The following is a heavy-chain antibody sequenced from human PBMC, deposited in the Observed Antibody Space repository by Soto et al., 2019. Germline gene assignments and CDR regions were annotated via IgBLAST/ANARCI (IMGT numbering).Heavy chain of an antibody. CDR3: TRGDWWELPTMDY. D-gene: IGHD1-26*01. J-gene: IGHJ4*02. V-gene: IGHV3-73*01. Sequence: GGSLRLSCEASGFTFSGSAMHWVRQASGKGLEWVGRIRSKANSYATAYAASVKGRFTISRDDSKNTAYLQMNSLKTEDTAVYYCTRGDWWELPTMDYWGQGTLVTVSS. CDR2: IRSKANSYAT. CDR1: GFTFSGSA.